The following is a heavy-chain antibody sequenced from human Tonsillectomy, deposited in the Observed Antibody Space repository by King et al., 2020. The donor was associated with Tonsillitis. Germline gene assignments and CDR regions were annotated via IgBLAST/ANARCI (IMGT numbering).Heavy chain of an antibody. V-gene: IGHV3-15*01. Sequence: VQLVESGGCLVKPGGSLRLSCAASGFTFSNAWMSWVRQAPGKGLEWVGRIKSKTDGGTTDYAAPVKGRFTISRDDSKNTLYLQMNSLKTEDTAVYYCTTDRGSGSYIYFDYWGQGTLVTVSS. J-gene: IGHJ4*02. D-gene: IGHD3-10*01. CDR3: TTDRGSGSYIYFDY. CDR2: IKSKTDGGTT. CDR1: GFTFSNAW.